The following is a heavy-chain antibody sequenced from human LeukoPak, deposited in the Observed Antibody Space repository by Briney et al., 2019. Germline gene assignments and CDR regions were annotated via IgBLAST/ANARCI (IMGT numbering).Heavy chain of an antibody. CDR1: GGSISSHY. CDR2: IYYSGST. J-gene: IGHJ6*03. D-gene: IGHD3/OR15-3a*01. CDR3: ARRTGYLNYYYYYHMDV. V-gene: IGHV4-59*11. Sequence: PSETVSLTCTVSGGSISSHYWSWIRQPPGKGLEWIGYIYYSGSTNYNPSLKSRVTISVDTSRNQFSLKLSSVTAADSAVYYCARRTGYLNYYYYYHMDVWGNGTTVTVSS.